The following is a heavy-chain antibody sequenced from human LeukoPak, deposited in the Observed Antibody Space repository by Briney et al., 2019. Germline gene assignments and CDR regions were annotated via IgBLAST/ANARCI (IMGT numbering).Heavy chain of an antibody. V-gene: IGHV4-34*01. CDR2: INHSGST. CDR3: ARQAPPRYYYGSGLWGYYYYYMDV. CDR1: GGSFSGYY. Sequence: SETLSLTCAVYGGSFSGYYWSWIRQPPGKGLEWIGEINHSGSTNYNPSLKSRVTISVDTSKNQFSLKLSSVTAADTAVYYCARQAPPRYYYGSGLWGYYYYYMDVWGKGTTVTISS. J-gene: IGHJ6*03. D-gene: IGHD3-10*01.